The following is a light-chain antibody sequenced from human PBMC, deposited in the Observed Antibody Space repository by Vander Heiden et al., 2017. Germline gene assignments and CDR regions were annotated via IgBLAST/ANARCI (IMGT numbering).Light chain of an antibody. Sequence: QSALTQPPSVSVSPGQSVTISCPGTSSARVSYNGVSWYQQPPGTAPKLMIYEVSYRRSGVPDRFSGSKAGNTASLTISGLQAEDEADYYCSLYTRSGLLVFGGGTKRTVL. CDR3: SLYTRSGLLV. CDR1: SSARVSYNG. J-gene: IGLJ2*01. CDR2: EVS. V-gene: IGLV2-18*01.